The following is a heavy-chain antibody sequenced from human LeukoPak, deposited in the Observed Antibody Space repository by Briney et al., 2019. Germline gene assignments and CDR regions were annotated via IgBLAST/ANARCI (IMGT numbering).Heavy chain of an antibody. J-gene: IGHJ4*02. D-gene: IGHD3-22*01. CDR3: ATDRERDPSVYYLV. Sequence: GRSLRLSCAASGFTFSSYAMHWVRQAPGQGLEWVSTISDDGSGTYYADSVKGRFTISRDNSKNTLFLQINSLRAEDSAVYYCATDRERDPSVYYLVGGQGTLITVSS. CDR1: GFTFSSYA. V-gene: IGHV3-23*01. CDR2: ISDDGSGT.